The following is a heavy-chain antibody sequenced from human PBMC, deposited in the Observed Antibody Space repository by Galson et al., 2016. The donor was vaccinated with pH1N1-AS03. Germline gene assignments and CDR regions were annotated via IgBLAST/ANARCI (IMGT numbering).Heavy chain of an antibody. CDR1: GFTFSSYA. CDR3: ARDRGGYCSSTSCYVGFGYYYGMDV. J-gene: IGHJ6*02. CDR2: ISFDGSNE. Sequence: SLRLSCAASGFTFSSYAMHWVRQAPGKGLEWVAVISFDGSNEYYADSVKGRFTISRDNSKNTMYLQMNSLRAEATAVYYCARDRGGYCSSTSCYVGFGYYYGMDVWGQGTTVTVSS. D-gene: IGHD2-2*01. V-gene: IGHV3-30*04.